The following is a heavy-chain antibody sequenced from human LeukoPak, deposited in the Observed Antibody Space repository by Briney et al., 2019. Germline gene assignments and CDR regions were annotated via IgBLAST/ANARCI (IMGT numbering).Heavy chain of an antibody. J-gene: IGHJ5*02. V-gene: IGHV1-69*05. CDR1: GGTFSSYA. D-gene: IGHD6-6*01. CDR2: IIPIFGTA. CDR3: ASSSSSWFDP. Sequence: ASVKVSCKASGGTFSSYAISWVRQAPGQGLEWMGGIIPIFGTANYAQKFQGRVTITTDESTSTAYMELSSLRSEDTAVYYCASSSSSWFDPWGQGTLVTVSS.